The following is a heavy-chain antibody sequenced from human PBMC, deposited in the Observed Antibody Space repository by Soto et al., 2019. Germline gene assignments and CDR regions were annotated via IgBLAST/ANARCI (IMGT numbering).Heavy chain of an antibody. CDR3: ARVPGYSSTWRPGNCLDP. CDR2: INHSGST. D-gene: IGHD6-13*01. Sequence: PSETLSLTCAVYGGSFSGYYWSWIRQPPGKGLEWIGEINHSGSTNYNPSLKSRVTISVDTSKNQFSLKLSSVTAADPAVYYCARVPGYSSTWRPGNCLDPCGQGTRVAVAS. J-gene: IGHJ5*02. CDR1: GGSFSGYY. V-gene: IGHV4-34*01.